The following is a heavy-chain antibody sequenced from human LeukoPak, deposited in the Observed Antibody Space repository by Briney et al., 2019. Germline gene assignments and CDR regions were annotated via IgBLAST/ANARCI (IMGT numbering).Heavy chain of an antibody. D-gene: IGHD5-24*01. Sequence: GASVKVPCKVSGYTLTELSMHWVRQAPGKGLEWMGGFDPEDGETIYAQKFQGRVTMTEDTSTDTAYMELSSLRSEDTAVYYCATTSGWLQYYFDYWGQGTLVTVSS. V-gene: IGHV1-24*01. J-gene: IGHJ4*02. CDR3: ATTSGWLQYYFDY. CDR2: FDPEDGET. CDR1: GYTLTELS.